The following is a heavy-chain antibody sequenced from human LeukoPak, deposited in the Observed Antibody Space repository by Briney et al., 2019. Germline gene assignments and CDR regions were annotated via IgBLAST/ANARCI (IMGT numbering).Heavy chain of an antibody. CDR3: ARDNGSSWYELPDY. D-gene: IGHD6-13*01. Sequence: SETLSLTCTVSGGSISSSSYYWGWIRQPPGKGLEWIGSIYYSGSTYYNPSLKSRVTISVDTSKNQFSLKLSSVTAADTAVYYCARDNGSSWYELPDYWGQGTLVTVSS. CDR1: GGSISSSSYY. CDR2: IYYSGST. V-gene: IGHV4-39*02. J-gene: IGHJ4*02.